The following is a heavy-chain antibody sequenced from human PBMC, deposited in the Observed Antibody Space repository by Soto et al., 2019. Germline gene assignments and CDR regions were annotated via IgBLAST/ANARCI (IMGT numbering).Heavy chain of an antibody. J-gene: IGHJ4*02. D-gene: IGHD2-2*01. V-gene: IGHV4-30-2*01. CDR3: ARVPDY. Sequence: SETLSLTCTVSGVSISSISNHYCSWIRLPPGKGLEWIGYMYHSGSTYYNPSLKSRVTISIDRSKNQFSLKLSSVTAADTAVYYCARVPDYWGQGILVTVSS. CDR2: MYHSGST. CDR1: GVSISSISNHY.